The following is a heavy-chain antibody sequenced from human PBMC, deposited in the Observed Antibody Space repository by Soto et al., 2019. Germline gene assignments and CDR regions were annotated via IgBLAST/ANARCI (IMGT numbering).Heavy chain of an antibody. CDR2: IFSNDEK. CDR1: GFSHSNAGLG. J-gene: IGHJ5*02. Sequence: QVTVKESGPVLVKPTETLTLTCTVSGFSHSNAGLGVSWIRQPPGKALEWLAHIFSNDEKSYSTSLKSRLTISKDTSKSQVVLTMTNMDPVDTATYYCASTYSTSWYWFDPWGHGTLVTVSS. CDR3: ASTYSTSWYWFDP. D-gene: IGHD6-13*01. V-gene: IGHV2-26*04.